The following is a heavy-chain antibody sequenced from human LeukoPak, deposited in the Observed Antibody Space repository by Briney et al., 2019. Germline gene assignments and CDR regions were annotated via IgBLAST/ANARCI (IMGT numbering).Heavy chain of an antibody. Sequence: SETLSLTCAVYGGSFSGYYWSWIRQPPGKGLEWIGEINHSGSTNYNPSLKSRVTMSVDTSKNQFSLKLSSVTAADTAVYYCARGPPYSNYDFDYWGQGTLVTVSS. V-gene: IGHV4-34*01. CDR2: INHSGST. J-gene: IGHJ4*02. CDR1: GGSFSGYY. D-gene: IGHD4-4*01. CDR3: ARGPPYSNYDFDY.